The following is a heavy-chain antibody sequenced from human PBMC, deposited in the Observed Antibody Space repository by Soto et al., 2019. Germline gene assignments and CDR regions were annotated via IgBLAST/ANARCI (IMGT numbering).Heavy chain of an antibody. D-gene: IGHD3-22*01. CDR2: VSGSGGST. V-gene: IGHV3-23*01. Sequence: GGSLRLSCAASGFTFSSYAMSWVRQAPGKGLEWVSAVSGSGGSTYYADSVKGRFTISRDNSKNTLYLQMNRLRAEDTAVYYCAKDAQRWPQDSSGTWITWGQGILVNVSS. J-gene: IGHJ4*02. CDR1: GFTFSSYA. CDR3: AKDAQRWPQDSSGTWIT.